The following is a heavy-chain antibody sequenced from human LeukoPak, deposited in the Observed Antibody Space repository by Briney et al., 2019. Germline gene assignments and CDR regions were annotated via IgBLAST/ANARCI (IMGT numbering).Heavy chain of an antibody. CDR2: IYTSGST. J-gene: IGHJ4*02. V-gene: IGHV4-4*09. CDR1: GGSISSYY. D-gene: IGHD6-6*01. CDR3: ARGTSIAARAFDY. Sequence: KPSETLSLTCTVPGGSISSYYWSWIRQPPGKGLEWIGYIYTSGSTNYNPSLKSRVTISVDTSKNQFSLKLSSVTAADTAVYYCARGTSIAARAFDYWGQGTLVTVSS.